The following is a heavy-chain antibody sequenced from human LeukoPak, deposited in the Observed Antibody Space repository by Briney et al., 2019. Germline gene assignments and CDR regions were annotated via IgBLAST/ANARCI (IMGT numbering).Heavy chain of an antibody. CDR3: ARGLYYYGSGSYYNSLGYYFDY. V-gene: IGHV4-34*01. Sequence: SETQSLTCAVYGGSFSGYYWSWIRQPPGKGLEWIGEINHSGSTNYNPSLKSRVTISVDTSKNQFSLKLSSVTAADTAVYYCARGLYYYGSGSYYNSLGYYFDYWGQGTLVTVSS. J-gene: IGHJ4*02. CDR2: INHSGST. D-gene: IGHD3-10*01. CDR1: GGSFSGYY.